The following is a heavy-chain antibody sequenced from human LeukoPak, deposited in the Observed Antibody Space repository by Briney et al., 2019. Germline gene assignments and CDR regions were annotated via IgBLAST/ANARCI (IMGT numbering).Heavy chain of an antibody. J-gene: IGHJ6*02. V-gene: IGHV1-2*02. D-gene: IGHD6-13*01. CDR3: AREKQQLVPYYGMDV. Sequence: GASVKVSCKASGYTFTGYYMHWVRQAPGQGLERMGWINPNSGGTNYAQKFQGRVTMTRDTSISTAYMELSRLRSDDTAVYYCAREKQQLVPYYGMDVWGQGTTVTVSS. CDR2: INPNSGGT. CDR1: GYTFTGYY.